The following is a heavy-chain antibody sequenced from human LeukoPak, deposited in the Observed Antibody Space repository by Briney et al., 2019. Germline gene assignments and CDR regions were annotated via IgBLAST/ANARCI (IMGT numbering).Heavy chain of an antibody. D-gene: IGHD6-19*01. J-gene: IGHJ4*02. Sequence: GRSLRLSCAASGFTFSSYAMHWVRQAPGKGLEWVGVISYDGSNKYYADSVKGRFTISRDNSKNTLYLQMNSLRAEDTAVYYCARDQQAVAGTGVDYWGQGTLVTVSS. V-gene: IGHV3-30-3*01. CDR1: GFTFSSYA. CDR3: ARDQQAVAGTGVDY. CDR2: ISYDGSNK.